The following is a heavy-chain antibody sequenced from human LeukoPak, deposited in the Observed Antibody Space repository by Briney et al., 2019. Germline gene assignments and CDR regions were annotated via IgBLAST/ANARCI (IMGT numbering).Heavy chain of an antibody. CDR1: GFTFSSYW. CDR2: IKQDGSEK. J-gene: IGHJ4*02. D-gene: IGHD2-2*02. V-gene: IGHV3-7*01. CDR3: ARDQDYFRSTSCYKY. Sequence: GGSLRLSCAASGFTFSSYWMSWVRQAPGKGLEWVANIKQDGSEKYYVDSVKGRFTISRDNAKNSLYLRMNSLRAEDTAVYYCARDQDYFRSTSCYKYWGQGTLVTVSS.